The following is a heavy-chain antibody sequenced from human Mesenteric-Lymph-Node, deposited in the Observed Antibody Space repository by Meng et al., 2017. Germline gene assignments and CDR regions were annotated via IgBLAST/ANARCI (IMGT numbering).Heavy chain of an antibody. D-gene: IGHD5-18*01. CDR1: GLTLSSYT. J-gene: IGHJ4*02. CDR2: ISSSNYI. Sequence: EVQLVESGGGLVKPGGSLRLSCAASGLTLSSYTMNWVRRAPGKGLEWVSSISSSNYIYSADSVKGRFTLSRDNAKNSLYLQMNSLRAEETAVYYCARDTPGLLFDYWGQGTLVTVSS. V-gene: IGHV3-21*01. CDR3: ARDTPGLLFDY.